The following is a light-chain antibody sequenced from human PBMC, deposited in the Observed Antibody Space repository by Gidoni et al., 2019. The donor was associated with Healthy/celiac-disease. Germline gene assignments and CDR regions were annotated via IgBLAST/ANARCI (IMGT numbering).Light chain of an antibody. V-gene: IGKV1-39*01. CDR2: AAS. CDR3: QQSYSTPPEGT. Sequence: DIQMTQSPSSLSASVGDRVTITCQASQSISSYLNWYQQKPGKAPKLLIYAASSLQSGVPSRFSGSGSGTDFTLTISSLQPEDFATYYCQQSYSTPPEGTFXPXTKVDIK. J-gene: IGKJ3*01. CDR1: QSISSY.